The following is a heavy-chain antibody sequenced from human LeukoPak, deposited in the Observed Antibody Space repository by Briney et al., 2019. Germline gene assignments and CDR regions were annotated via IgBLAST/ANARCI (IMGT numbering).Heavy chain of an antibody. CDR1: GGSISPYY. CDR3: ARAGTLAAIYFDF. Sequence: SETLSLTCSVSGGSISPYYWSWIRQPPGKGLEWIGYIFYSGITTYNPSLKSRVTISLDSSKNQFFLRLTSVTAADTAMYYCARAGTLAAIYFDFWGQGSLVTVSS. V-gene: IGHV4-59*01. J-gene: IGHJ4*02. CDR2: IFYSGIT. D-gene: IGHD6-25*01.